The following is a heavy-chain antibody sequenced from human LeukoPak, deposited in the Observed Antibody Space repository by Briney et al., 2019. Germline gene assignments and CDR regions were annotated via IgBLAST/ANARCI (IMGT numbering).Heavy chain of an antibody. D-gene: IGHD4-17*01. CDR2: ISGSGGST. V-gene: IGHV3-23*01. J-gene: IGHJ4*02. CDR3: ARYPISDYDFDY. Sequence: GGSLRLSCAASGFTFSSYAMSWVRQAPGKGLEWVSAISGSGGSTYYADSVKGRFTISRDNAKNSLYLQMNSLRAEDTAVYYCARYPISDYDFDYWGQGTLVTVSS. CDR1: GFTFSSYA.